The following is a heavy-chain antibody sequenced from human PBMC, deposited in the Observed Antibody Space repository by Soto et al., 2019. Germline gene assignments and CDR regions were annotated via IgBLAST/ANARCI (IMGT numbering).Heavy chain of an antibody. CDR1: GGSLTSNSYY. D-gene: IGHD4-17*01. J-gene: IGHJ4*02. Sequence: SETLSLTCTVSGGSLTSNSYYWGWIRQPPGKGLEWIGSFYYSQSTYFNPSLKSRVTISVETSKNQYSLKLSAVTAADTAVYYSAGRSTVTYDYWGQGILVTVSS. CDR2: FYYSQST. CDR3: AGRSTVTYDY. V-gene: IGHV4-39*01.